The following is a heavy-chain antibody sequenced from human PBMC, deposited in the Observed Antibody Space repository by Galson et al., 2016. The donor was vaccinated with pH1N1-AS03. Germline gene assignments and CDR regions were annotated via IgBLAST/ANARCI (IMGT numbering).Heavy chain of an antibody. D-gene: IGHD3-10*01. CDR2: IDPSIGST. Sequence: SVKVSCKASGYTFSRYYMHWMRQVPGQGPEWMDVIDPSIGSTTYAQKFQGRVTMTRDTATTTAYMELSSLRSDDTAVYYCATYGSGSRGGFNYWGQGALITVSS. J-gene: IGHJ4*02. V-gene: IGHV1-46*01. CDR3: ATYGSGSRGGFNY. CDR1: GYTFSRYY.